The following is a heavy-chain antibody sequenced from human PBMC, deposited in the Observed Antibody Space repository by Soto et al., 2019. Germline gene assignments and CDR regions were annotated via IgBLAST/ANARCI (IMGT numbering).Heavy chain of an antibody. CDR3: ARTAMIVVVITNYGYFEL. J-gene: IGHJ2*01. Sequence: QPGGSLRLPCAASGLTLRGHAMKWVRQYPGKGLEWVSAISGSSGSTHYADSVKGRFTISRDTSKNTLYPQMNSLRAEDTAVYYCARTAMIVVVITNYGYFELWGGGALVTVSS. D-gene: IGHD3-22*01. CDR2: ISGSSGST. CDR1: GLTLRGHA. V-gene: IGHV3-23*01.